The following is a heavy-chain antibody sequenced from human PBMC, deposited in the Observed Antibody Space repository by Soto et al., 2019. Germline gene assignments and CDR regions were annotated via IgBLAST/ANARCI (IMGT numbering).Heavy chain of an antibody. J-gene: IGHJ4*02. V-gene: IGHV3-23*01. CDR2: ISGSGDST. CDR1: VFTFSTYA. CDR3: AKGIGGGNSVYFDY. D-gene: IGHD2-8*01. Sequence: GGSLRLSCAASVFTFSTYAMNWVRQAPGKGLEWVSVISGSGDSTYYADSVKGRSTISRGNSKNTLFLQMNSLRAEDTAVYYCAKGIGGGNSVYFDYWGRGTLVTVSS.